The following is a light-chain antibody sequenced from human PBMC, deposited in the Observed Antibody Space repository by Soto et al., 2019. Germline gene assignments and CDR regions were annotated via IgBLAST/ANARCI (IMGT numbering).Light chain of an antibody. CDR2: EVT. V-gene: IGLV2-14*01. CDR3: SSYTSSGTYV. J-gene: IGLJ1*01. Sequence: QSVLTQPASVSGSPGQSITISCTGTSSDVGGYNYVSWYQQHPGKAPKLIIYEVTNRPSGVSNRFSASKSGNTASLTISGLQAEDEADYYCSSYTSSGTYVLGTGTKVTVL. CDR1: SSDVGGYNY.